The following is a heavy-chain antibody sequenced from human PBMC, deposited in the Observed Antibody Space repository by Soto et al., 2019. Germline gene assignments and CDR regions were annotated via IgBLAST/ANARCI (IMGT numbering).Heavy chain of an antibody. Sequence: ASVKVSCKASGYTLTSYDINWVRQATGQGLEWMGWMNPNSGNTGYAQKFQGRVTMTRNTSISTAYMELSSLRSEDTAVYYCARDIVVVPAVDWFDPWGQATLVTSPQ. V-gene: IGHV1-8*01. D-gene: IGHD2-2*01. CDR2: MNPNSGNT. CDR3: ARDIVVVPAVDWFDP. CDR1: GYTLTSYD. J-gene: IGHJ5*02.